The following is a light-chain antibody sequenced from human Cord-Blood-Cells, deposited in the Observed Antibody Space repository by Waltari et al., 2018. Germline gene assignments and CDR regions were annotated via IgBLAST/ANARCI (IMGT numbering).Light chain of an antibody. Sequence: QSALTQPHSASGPPGQXVXXXXXGXXXXXXXXXXXXWYQQHPGKAPKPMIYEVSKRPSGVPDRFSGSKSGNPASLTVSGLQAEDEADYYCSSYAGSNNYVFGTGTKVTVL. CDR3: SSYAGSNNYV. J-gene: IGLJ1*01. V-gene: IGLV2-8*01. CDR1: XXXXXXXXX. CDR2: EVS.